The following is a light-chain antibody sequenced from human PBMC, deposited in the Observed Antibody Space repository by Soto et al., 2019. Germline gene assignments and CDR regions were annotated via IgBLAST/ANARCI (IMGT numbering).Light chain of an antibody. Sequence: QSALTKPPSASGSPGQSVTIPCTGTSNDIGEYHYVSWYQQHPGKAPKLMIYEVTQRPSGVPHRFSGSKSGNTASLTVSGLQPEDDADYYCTSYAGSDNPVLFGGGTKLTVL. J-gene: IGLJ2*01. CDR3: TSYAGSDNPVL. CDR1: SNDIGEYHY. CDR2: EVT. V-gene: IGLV2-8*01.